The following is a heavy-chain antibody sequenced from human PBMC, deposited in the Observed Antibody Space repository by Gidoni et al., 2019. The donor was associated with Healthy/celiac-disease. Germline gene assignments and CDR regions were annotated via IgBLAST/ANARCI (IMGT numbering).Heavy chain of an antibody. D-gene: IGHD6-13*01. CDR1: SYG. Sequence: SYGMHWVRQAPGKGLEWVAVIWYDGSNKYYADSVKGRFTISRDNSKNTLYLQMNSLRAEDTAVYYCARAGGFSSSWYSFDYWGQGTLVTVSS. J-gene: IGHJ4*02. CDR2: IWYDGSNK. V-gene: IGHV3-33*01. CDR3: ARAGGFSSSWYSFDY.